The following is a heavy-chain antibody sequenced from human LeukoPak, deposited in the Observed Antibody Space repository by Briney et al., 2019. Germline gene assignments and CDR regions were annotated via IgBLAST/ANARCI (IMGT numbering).Heavy chain of an antibody. V-gene: IGHV4-4*07. CDR2: IYTSGST. D-gene: IGHD3-3*01. CDR3: AGQVVKITIFGVVKAAFDY. CDR1: GGSISSYY. Sequence: SETLSLTCTVPGGSISSYYWSWIRQPAGKGLEWIGRIYTSGSTNYNPSLKSRVTMSVDTSKNRFSLKLSSVTAADTAVYYCAGQVVKITIFGVVKAAFDYWGQGTLVTVSS. J-gene: IGHJ4*02.